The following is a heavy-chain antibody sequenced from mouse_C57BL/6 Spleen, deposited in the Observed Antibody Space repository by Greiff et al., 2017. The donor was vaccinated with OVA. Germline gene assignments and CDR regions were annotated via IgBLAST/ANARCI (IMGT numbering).Heavy chain of an antibody. D-gene: IGHD1-1*01. CDR3: ARRYYYGGSPFAW. CDR1: GYTFTSSW. Sequence: VQLQQPGAELVRPGSSVKLSCKASGYTFTSSWMDWVKQRPGQGLEWIGNIYPSDSETHYNQKFKDKATLTVDKSSSTAYMQLSSLTSEDSAVYYCARRYYYGGSPFAWWGQGTLVTVSA. CDR2: IYPSDSET. V-gene: IGHV1-61*01. J-gene: IGHJ3*01.